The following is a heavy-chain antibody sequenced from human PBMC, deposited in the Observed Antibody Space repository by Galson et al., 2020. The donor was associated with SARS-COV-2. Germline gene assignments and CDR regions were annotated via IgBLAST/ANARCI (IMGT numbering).Heavy chain of an antibody. CDR2: IFGSGSHR. V-gene: IGHV3-21*01. CDR1: GFTFSDHT. Sequence: AGGSLRLSCAASGFTFSDHTMIWVRQAPGKGLEWVSSIFGSGSHRYYADSVKGRFTISRDSAKSSLYLQMNNLGADDTAVYYCARDLGPAPMIKWYFDLWGRGALVTVSS. J-gene: IGHJ2*01. D-gene: IGHD3-16*01. CDR3: ARDLGPAPMIKWYFDL.